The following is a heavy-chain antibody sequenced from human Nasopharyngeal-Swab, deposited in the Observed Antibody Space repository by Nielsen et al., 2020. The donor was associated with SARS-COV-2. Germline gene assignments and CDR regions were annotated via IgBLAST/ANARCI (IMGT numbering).Heavy chain of an antibody. J-gene: IGHJ4*02. D-gene: IGHD2-21*02. V-gene: IGHV3-23*01. CDR2: ISGSGGST. Sequence: VRQAPGKGLEWVSAISGSGGSTYYADSVKGRFTISRDNSKNTLYLQMSSLRAEDTAVYYCAKDRVGVTPFDYWGQGTPVTVSS. CDR3: AKDRVGVTPFDY.